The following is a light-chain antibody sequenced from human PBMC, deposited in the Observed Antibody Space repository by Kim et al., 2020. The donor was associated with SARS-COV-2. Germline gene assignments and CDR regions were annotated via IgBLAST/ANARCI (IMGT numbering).Light chain of an antibody. J-gene: IGKJ2*01. V-gene: IGKV2D-29*02. CDR1: QSLLYRDGKTY. Sequence: PASIACESSQSLLYRDGKTYLYWFVQKPGQSPQLLIHEVSTRLSGVPDRFSGSGSGTDFTLKISRVEAEDAGIYYCMQSLQLPPNTFGQGTKLEI. CDR3: MQSLQLPPNT. CDR2: EVS.